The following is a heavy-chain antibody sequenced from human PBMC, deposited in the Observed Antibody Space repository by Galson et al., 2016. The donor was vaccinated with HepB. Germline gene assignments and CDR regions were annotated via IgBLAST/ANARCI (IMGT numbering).Heavy chain of an antibody. CDR3: AREAERWNYLGD. V-gene: IGHV3-30*04. D-gene: IGHD1-7*01. Sequence: SLRLSCAASGYIFRTYPMHWVRQAPGKGLEWVAVISSDGSNEWYADSVKGRFTISRDNSQNTLSLQMSSLRPEDTAAYYCAREAERWNYLGDWGQGALVTVSS. CDR2: ISSDGSNE. CDR1: GYIFRTYP. J-gene: IGHJ4*02.